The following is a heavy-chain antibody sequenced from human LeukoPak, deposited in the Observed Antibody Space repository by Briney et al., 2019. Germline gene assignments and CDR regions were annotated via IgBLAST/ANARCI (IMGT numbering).Heavy chain of an antibody. V-gene: IGHV1-8*01. CDR2: MNPNTGNT. Sequence: ASVKVSCKASGYTFSNYDINWVRQATGQGLEWMGWMNPNTGNTGYAQKFQGRVTMTTNTPISTAYMELSSLRSEDTAVYYCARGYSINCSSTSCNHYLNWFDPWGQGTLVTVSS. CDR1: GYTFSNYD. J-gene: IGHJ5*02. D-gene: IGHD2-2*01. CDR3: ARGYSINCSSTSCNHYLNWFDP.